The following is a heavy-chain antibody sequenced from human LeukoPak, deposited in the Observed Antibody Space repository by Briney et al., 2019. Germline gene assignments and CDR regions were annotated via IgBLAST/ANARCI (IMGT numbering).Heavy chain of an antibody. Sequence: PSETLSLTCTVSGVSISGYYWTWIRQPPGKGLEWIGYIYYSGSAYYNPSLKSRVAMSVDTSKNQFSLKLSSVTAADTAVYYCARDTNLRDSFDIWGQGTMVTVSS. CDR3: ARDTNLRDSFDI. J-gene: IGHJ3*02. V-gene: IGHV4-59*12. CDR1: GVSISGYY. CDR2: IYYSGSA. D-gene: IGHD2-8*01.